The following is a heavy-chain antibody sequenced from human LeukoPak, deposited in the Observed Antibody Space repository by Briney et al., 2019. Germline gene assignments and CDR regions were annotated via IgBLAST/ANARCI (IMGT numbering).Heavy chain of an antibody. J-gene: IGHJ4*02. CDR1: GFTFSSYW. V-gene: IGHV3-7*01. D-gene: IGHD6-19*01. CDR3: ARDTGVAVAGTLDY. CDR2: IKQDGSEK. Sequence: GGSLRLSCAASGFTFSSYWMSWVRQAPGKGLEWVANIKQDGSEKYYVDSVKGRFTISRDNAKNSLYLQMNSLRAEDTAVYYCARDTGVAVAGTLDYWGQGSLVTVSS.